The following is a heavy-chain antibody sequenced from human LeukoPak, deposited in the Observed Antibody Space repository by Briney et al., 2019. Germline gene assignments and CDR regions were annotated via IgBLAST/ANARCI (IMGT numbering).Heavy chain of an antibody. CDR2: ISAYNGNT. V-gene: IGHV1-18*01. D-gene: IGHD4-17*01. CDR3: ARDSYGDYVRYYYYGMDV. Sequence: ASVKVSCKASGYTFTSYGISWVRQAPGQGLEWMGWISAYNGNTNYAQKLQGRVTMTTDTSTSTAYMELRSLRSDDRAMYYCARDSYGDYVRYYYYGMDVWGQGTTVTVSS. CDR1: GYTFTSYG. J-gene: IGHJ6*02.